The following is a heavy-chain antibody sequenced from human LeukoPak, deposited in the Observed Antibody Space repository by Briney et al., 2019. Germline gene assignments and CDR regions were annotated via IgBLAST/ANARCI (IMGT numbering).Heavy chain of an antibody. J-gene: IGHJ4*02. CDR1: GFTFDDYA. V-gene: IGHV3-9*01. Sequence: PGRSLRLSCAASGFTFDDYAMRWVRQAPGKGLEWVAGISSNSDSIAYADSVKDRFTISRDNARNSLSLQMNSLRAEDTALYYCAKDRSSRGYYYYIDYWGQGALVTVSS. CDR3: AKDRSSRGYYYYIDY. D-gene: IGHD3-22*01. CDR2: ISSNSDSI.